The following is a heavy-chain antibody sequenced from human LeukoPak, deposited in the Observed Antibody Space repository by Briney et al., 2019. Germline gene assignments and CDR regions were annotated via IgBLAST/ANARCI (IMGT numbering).Heavy chain of an antibody. CDR1: GFTFSSYW. CDR3: AREDSSGYYNWFDP. Sequence: GGSLRLSCAASGFTFSSYWISWVRQAPGKGLEWVANIKQDGSEKYYVDSVKGRFTISRDNAKNSLYLQMNSLRAEDTAVYYCAREDSSGYYNWFDPWGQGTLVTVSS. CDR2: IKQDGSEK. D-gene: IGHD3-22*01. J-gene: IGHJ5*02. V-gene: IGHV3-7*01.